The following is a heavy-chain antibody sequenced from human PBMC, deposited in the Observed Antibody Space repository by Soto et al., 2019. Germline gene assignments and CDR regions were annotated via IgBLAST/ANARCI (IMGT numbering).Heavy chain of an antibody. D-gene: IGHD3-3*02. V-gene: IGHV3-72*01. CDR2: TRNKANSYNT. CDR3: ARSRLKPFFFQAEDGIRAICTVSAFLLKRSSDL. J-gene: IGHJ2*01. Sequence: PGKGQEWVGRTRNKANSYNTEYAAYVKGRITISRDDSKNSLYLKMNSLKSEDKVVYYCARSRLKPFFFQAEDGIRAICTVSAFLLKRSSDL.